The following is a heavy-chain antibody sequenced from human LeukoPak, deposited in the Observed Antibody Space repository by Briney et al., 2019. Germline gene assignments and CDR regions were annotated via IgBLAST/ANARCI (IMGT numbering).Heavy chain of an antibody. V-gene: IGHV4-59*01. D-gene: IGHD3-10*01. CDR1: GGSISSYY. J-gene: IGHJ2*01. CDR3: ARDLRGTMVRAHGYFDL. CDR2: IYYSGST. Sequence: SETLSLTCTVSGGSISSYYWSWIRQPPGKGLEWIGYIYYSGSTNYNPSLKSRVTISVDTSKNQFSLKLSSVTAADTAVYYCARDLRGTMVRAHGYFDLWGRGTLVTVSS.